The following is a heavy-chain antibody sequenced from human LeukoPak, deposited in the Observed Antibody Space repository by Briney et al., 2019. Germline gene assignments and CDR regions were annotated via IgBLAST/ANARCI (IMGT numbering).Heavy chain of an antibody. D-gene: IGHD1-26*01. CDR3: ARSFSEKFYFES. CDR1: GDSISRGRYY. CDR2: IYASGKT. V-gene: IGHV4-61*02. Sequence: PSQTLSHTCTVSGDSISRGRYYWSWVRQPAGKELEWIGRIYASGKTDYNPYTPSLKSRVAMSLDTSKNQVSLYLTSVTAADTAMYFCARSFSEKFYFESWGQGTLVTVSS. J-gene: IGHJ4*02.